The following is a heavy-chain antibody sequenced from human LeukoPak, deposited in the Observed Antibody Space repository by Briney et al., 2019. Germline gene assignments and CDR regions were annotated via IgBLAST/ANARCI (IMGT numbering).Heavy chain of an antibody. CDR1: GFTVSSNY. CDR2: IYSGGST. Sequence: PGGSLRLSCAASGFTVSSNYMSWVRQAPGKGLEWVSVIYSGGSTYYADSVKGRFTISRDNSKNTLYLQMNSLRAEDTAVYYCARDRKGLRYFDWGAFDIWGQGTMVTVSS. J-gene: IGHJ3*02. V-gene: IGHV3-53*01. D-gene: IGHD3-9*01. CDR3: ARDRKGLRYFDWGAFDI.